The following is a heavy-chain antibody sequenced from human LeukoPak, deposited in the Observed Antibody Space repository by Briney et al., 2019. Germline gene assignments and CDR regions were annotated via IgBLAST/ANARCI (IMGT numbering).Heavy chain of an antibody. CDR1: GGSISSGGHY. CDR2: IYHSGST. J-gene: IGHJ4*02. CDR3: ASLALAAAGPVFDY. V-gene: IGHV4-39*07. D-gene: IGHD6-13*01. Sequence: SETLSLTCTVSGGSISSGGHYWSWIRQPPGKGLEWIGEIYHSGSTNYNPSLKSRVTISVDKSKNQFSLKLSSVTAADTAVYYCASLALAAAGPVFDYWGQGTLVTVSS.